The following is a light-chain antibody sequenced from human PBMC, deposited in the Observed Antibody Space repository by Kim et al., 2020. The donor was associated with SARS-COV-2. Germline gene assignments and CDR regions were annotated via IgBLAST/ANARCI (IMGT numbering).Light chain of an antibody. J-gene: IGKJ2*01. Sequence: DIQMTQSPSTLSASVGDRVTITCRASQSVGSWLAWYQQKPGEAPKLLIYMASSLQSGVPSRFSGSGSGTDFTLTISSLQPDDFATYYCQQYNTYSYTFGQGTKLEI. CDR2: MAS. CDR1: QSVGSW. V-gene: IGKV1-5*03. CDR3: QQYNTYSYT.